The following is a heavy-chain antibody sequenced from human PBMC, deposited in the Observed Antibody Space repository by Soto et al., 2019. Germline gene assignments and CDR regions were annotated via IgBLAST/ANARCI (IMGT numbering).Heavy chain of an antibody. CDR3: ARGRSSHTNMDY. CDR2: ISSSRGYV. Sequence: EVQLVESGGGLVKPGGSLRLSCAASGFIFSTYSMNWFRQAPGKGLQWVSSISSSRGYVSYADSVKGRITISRDNAKHSLYLQIDSLRAEDTAIYYCARGRSSHTNMDYWGQGTLVTVSS. D-gene: IGHD2-2*01. J-gene: IGHJ4*02. V-gene: IGHV3-21*01. CDR1: GFIFSTYS.